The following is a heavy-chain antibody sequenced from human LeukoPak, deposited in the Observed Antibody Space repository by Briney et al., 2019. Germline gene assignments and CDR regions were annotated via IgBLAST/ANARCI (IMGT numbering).Heavy chain of an antibody. V-gene: IGHV3-30-3*01. Sequence: GGSLRLSCAASGFTFSSYAMHWVRQAPGKGLEWVAVISYDGSNKYYADSVKGRFTISRDNSKNTLYLQMNSLRAEDTAVYYCAREFLTDHYDFWSGLGYWGQGTLVTVSS. CDR2: ISYDGSNK. J-gene: IGHJ4*02. D-gene: IGHD3-3*01. CDR3: AREFLTDHYDFWSGLGY. CDR1: GFTFSSYA.